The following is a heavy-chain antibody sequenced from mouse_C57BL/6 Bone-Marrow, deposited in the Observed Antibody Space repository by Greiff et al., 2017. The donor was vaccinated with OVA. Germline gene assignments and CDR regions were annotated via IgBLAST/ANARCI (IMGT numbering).Heavy chain of an antibody. CDR1: GYTFTNYW. CDR3: ARLSGTCFDY. D-gene: IGHD4-1*01. V-gene: IGHV1-63*01. CDR2: IYPGGGYT. Sequence: QVQLQQSGAELVRPGTSVKMSCKASGYTFTNYWIGWAKQRPGHGLAWIGDIYPGGGYTNYNEKFKGKATLTADKSSSTAYMQFSSLTSEDSAIYYCARLSGTCFDYWGQGTTLTVSS. J-gene: IGHJ2*01.